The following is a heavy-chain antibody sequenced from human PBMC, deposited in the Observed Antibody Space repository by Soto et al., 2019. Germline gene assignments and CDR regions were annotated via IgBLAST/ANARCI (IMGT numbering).Heavy chain of an antibody. CDR1: GLTFSDYP. CDR3: ARETPSFDS. Sequence: PGGSLRLSXAASGLTFSDYPMNWVRQAPGKGLEWVSSIRTISSAIYFADSVRGRFTISRDNARNSLYLQMTSLRDEDTAVYYCARETPSFDSWGQGTLVTVSS. V-gene: IGHV3-48*02. J-gene: IGHJ4*02. D-gene: IGHD2-15*01. CDR2: IRTISSAI.